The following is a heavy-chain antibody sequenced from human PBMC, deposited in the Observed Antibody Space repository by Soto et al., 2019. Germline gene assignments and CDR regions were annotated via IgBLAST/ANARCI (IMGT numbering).Heavy chain of an antibody. Sequence: VQLVQSGGEVKKPGASVKVSCKASGYTFASYGFTWVRQAPGQGLEWLGWISAYNGNTNYAQKLQGRVTMTTDTSTSTSYLELMSLVSDDTSGYYFASYLREVHSGLYYCLDDWGQGTTVTVSS. J-gene: IGHJ6*02. CDR1: GYTFASYG. CDR2: ISAYNGNT. CDR3: ASYLREVHSGLYYCLDD. D-gene: IGHD1-26*01. V-gene: IGHV1-18*04.